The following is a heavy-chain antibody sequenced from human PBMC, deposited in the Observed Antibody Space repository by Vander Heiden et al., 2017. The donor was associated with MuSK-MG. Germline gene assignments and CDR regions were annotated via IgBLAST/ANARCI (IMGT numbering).Heavy chain of an antibody. CDR3: ARDYSRSWSGLGY. CDR2: ISGSGSNT. V-gene: IGHV3-23*01. Sequence: VQLLESGGGLVQPGGSLSLSCAASGFTFNTYVISWVRQAPGKGLEWVSGISGSGSNTYYGDSVKGRFTISRDNSKNTVYLQMNSLRVEDTAVYYCARDYSRSWSGLGYWGQGTLVTVSS. J-gene: IGHJ4*02. CDR1: GFTFNTYV. D-gene: IGHD6-13*01.